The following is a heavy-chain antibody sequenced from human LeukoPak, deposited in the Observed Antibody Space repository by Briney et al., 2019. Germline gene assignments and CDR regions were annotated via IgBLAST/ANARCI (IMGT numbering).Heavy chain of an antibody. Sequence: GGSLRLSCAASGFTFSRYTMNWIRQAPGKGLEWVSYITGSTSIIYYADSVKGRFTISRDNAKNSLFLQMNSLRAEDTAVYYCARDGDYNFWIGNYDYWGQGALVTVSS. D-gene: IGHD3-3*01. J-gene: IGHJ4*02. V-gene: IGHV3-48*01. CDR2: ITGSTSII. CDR1: GFTFSRYT. CDR3: ARDGDYNFWIGNYDY.